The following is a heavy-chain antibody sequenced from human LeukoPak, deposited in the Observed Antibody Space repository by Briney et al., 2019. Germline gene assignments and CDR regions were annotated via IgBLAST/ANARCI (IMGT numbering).Heavy chain of an antibody. CDR3: AYAVGYCSSTSCYYYDYYMDV. V-gene: IGHV1-18*01. CDR1: GYTFTSYG. CDR2: ICAYNGNT. Sequence: ASVKVSCKASGYTFTSYGISWVRQAPGQGLEWMGCICAYNGNTSYAQKLQGRVTMTTDTSTITAYMELRSLRSDDTAVYYCAYAVGYCSSTSCYYYDYYMDVWGKGTTVTVSS. J-gene: IGHJ6*03. D-gene: IGHD2-2*01.